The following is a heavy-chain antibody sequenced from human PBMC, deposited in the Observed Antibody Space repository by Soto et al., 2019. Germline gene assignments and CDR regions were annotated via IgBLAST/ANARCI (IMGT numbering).Heavy chain of an antibody. Sequence: QITLKESGPMLVKPTQILTLTCTFSRFSLNNGGEGVAWIRQPPGKALEWLAFIYWDDDKFYSPSLQTRLTITKDTSKNQVVLTMTNMDPVDTATYYCAPRVMKRGDFGLWGQGVLVTVSS. CDR2: IYWDDDK. J-gene: IGHJ5*02. CDR1: RFSLNNGGEG. CDR3: APRVMKRGDFGL. V-gene: IGHV2-5*02. D-gene: IGHD3-10*01.